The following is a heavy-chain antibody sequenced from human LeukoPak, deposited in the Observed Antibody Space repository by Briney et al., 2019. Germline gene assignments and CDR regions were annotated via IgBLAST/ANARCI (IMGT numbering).Heavy chain of an antibody. D-gene: IGHD3-9*01. CDR3: ARGRYFDWLLNFDY. CDR1: GFTFSSYE. V-gene: IGHV3-48*03. CDR2: ISSSGSTI. J-gene: IGHJ4*02. Sequence: GGSLRLCCAASGFTFSSYEMNWVRQAPGRGLEWGSYISSSGSTIYYADSVKGRFTISRDNAKNSLYLQMNSLRAEDTAVYYCARGRYFDWLLNFDYWGQGTLVTVPS.